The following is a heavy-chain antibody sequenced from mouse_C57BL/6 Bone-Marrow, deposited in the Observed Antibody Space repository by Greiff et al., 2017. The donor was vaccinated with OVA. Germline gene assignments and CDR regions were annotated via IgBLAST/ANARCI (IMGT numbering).Heavy chain of an antibody. CDR1: GFTFSDYY. CDR2: ISNGGGST. J-gene: IGHJ1*03. Sequence: DVMLVESGGGLVQPGGSLKLSCAASGFTFSDYYMYWVRQTPEKRLEWVAYISNGGGSTYYPDTVKGRFTISRDNAKNTLYLQMSRLKSEDTAMYYCASLLPYFDVWGTGTTVTVSS. D-gene: IGHD1-1*01. V-gene: IGHV5-12*01. CDR3: ASLLPYFDV.